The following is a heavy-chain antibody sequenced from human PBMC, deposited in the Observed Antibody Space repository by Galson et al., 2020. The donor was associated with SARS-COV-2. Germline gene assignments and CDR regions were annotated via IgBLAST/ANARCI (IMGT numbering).Heavy chain of an antibody. D-gene: IGHD3-22*01. CDR3: ATVPSVADYYDSSGYYYPFLN. Sequence: ASVKVSCKVSGYTLTKLSMHWVRQAPGKGLEWMGGFDPEDGETIYAQKFQGRVTMTEDTSTDTAYMELSSLRSEDTAVYYCATVPSVADYYDSSGYYYPFLNWGQGTLVTVSS. J-gene: IGHJ4*02. CDR2: FDPEDGET. CDR1: GYTLTKLS. V-gene: IGHV1-24*01.